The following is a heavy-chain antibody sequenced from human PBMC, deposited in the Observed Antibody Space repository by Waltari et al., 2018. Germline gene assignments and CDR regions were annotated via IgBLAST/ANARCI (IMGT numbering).Heavy chain of an antibody. CDR3: ARRGGYSSPDLY. J-gene: IGHJ4*02. D-gene: IGHD6-13*01. CDR2: ISYSGNT. V-gene: IGHV4-59*08. Sequence: QVQLQESGPGLVKPSETLSLTCTVSGGSISSYYWSWIRQPPGKGLEWIGYISYSGNTNYNPSLQSRVTISLDTSKNQCSLNLSSVTAADTAVYYCARRGGYSSPDLYWGQGTLVTVSS. CDR1: GGSISSYY.